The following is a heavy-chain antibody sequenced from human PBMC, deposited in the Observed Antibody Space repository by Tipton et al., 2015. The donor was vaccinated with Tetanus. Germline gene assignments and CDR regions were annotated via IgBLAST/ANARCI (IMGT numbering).Heavy chain of an antibody. CDR2: IYYSGST. J-gene: IGHJ4*02. Sequence: TLSLTCTVSGDSISSYYWNWIRQPPGKGLEWIGYIYYSGSTSYNPSLKSRVTLSVDTSKNQFSLRLSSVTAADTAVYYCARYSSSWSPVDYWGQGTLVTVSS. V-gene: IGHV4-59*01. D-gene: IGHD6-13*01. CDR3: ARYSSSWSPVDY. CDR1: GDSISSYY.